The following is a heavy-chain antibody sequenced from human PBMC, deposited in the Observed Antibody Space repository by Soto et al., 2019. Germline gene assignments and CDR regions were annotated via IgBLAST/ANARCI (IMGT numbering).Heavy chain of an antibody. CDR2: TYYSGST. V-gene: IGHV4-59*01. CDR1: GGSISSYY. D-gene: IGHD3-10*01. J-gene: IGHJ4*02. CDR3: ARTYGSGSFDFDY. Sequence: SETLSLTCTVSGGSISSYYWSWIRQPPGKGLEWIGYTYYSGSTNYNPSLKSRVTISVDTSKNQFSLKLSSVTAADTAVYYCARTYGSGSFDFDYWGQGTLVTVSS.